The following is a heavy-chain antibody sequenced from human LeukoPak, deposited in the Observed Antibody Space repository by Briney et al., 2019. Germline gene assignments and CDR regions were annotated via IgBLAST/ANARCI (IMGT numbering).Heavy chain of an antibody. CDR3: ARAGATTFDY. Sequence: SETLSLTCTVSGGSISSHYWSWIRQPPGKGLEWIGYNYYSGSTNYNPSLKSRVTISVDTSKNQFSLKLSSVTAADTAVYYCARAGATTFDYWGQGTLVTVSS. V-gene: IGHV4-59*11. CDR2: NYYSGST. CDR1: GGSISSHY. J-gene: IGHJ4*02. D-gene: IGHD1-26*01.